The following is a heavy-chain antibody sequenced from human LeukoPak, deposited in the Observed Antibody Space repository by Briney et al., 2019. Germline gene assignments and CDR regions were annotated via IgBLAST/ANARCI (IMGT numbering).Heavy chain of an antibody. J-gene: IGHJ4*02. D-gene: IGHD3-10*01. Sequence: ASVKASCKASGYTFTGYYIHWVRQAPGQGLEWMGWINPNSGGTNYAQKFQGRVTMTRDTSISTAYMELSRLRSDDTAVYYCARDSESSTLYGSGSNWGQGTLVTVSS. CDR2: INPNSGGT. V-gene: IGHV1-2*02. CDR1: GYTFTGYY. CDR3: ARDSESSTLYGSGSN.